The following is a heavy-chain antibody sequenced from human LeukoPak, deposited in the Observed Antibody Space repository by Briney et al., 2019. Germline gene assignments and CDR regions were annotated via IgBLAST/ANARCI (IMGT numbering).Heavy chain of an antibody. CDR1: GFTFSSYW. CDR3: AKDAVGYDSSGYYDSRWFDP. J-gene: IGHJ5*02. CDR2: INSDGSST. V-gene: IGHV3-74*01. Sequence: GGSLRLSCAASGFTFSSYWMHWVRQAPGKGLVWVSRINSDGSSTSYADSVKGRFTISRDNAKNTLYLQMNSLRAEDTAVYYCAKDAVGYDSSGYYDSRWFDPWGQGTLVTVSS. D-gene: IGHD3-22*01.